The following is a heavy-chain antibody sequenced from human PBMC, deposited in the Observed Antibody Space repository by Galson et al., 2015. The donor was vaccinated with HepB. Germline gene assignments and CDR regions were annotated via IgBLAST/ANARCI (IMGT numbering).Heavy chain of an antibody. CDR1: SSSITTGHW. J-gene: IGHJ4*02. CDR2: IYHSGNT. D-gene: IGHD1/OR15-1a*01. CDR3: ARYNRNTDRRPYFDN. Sequence: SETLSLTCGVSSSSITTGHWLSWVRQPPGKGLEWIGEIYHSGNTNYNPSLKSRVTISVDKSKNQFSLKLSSVTAADTAVYYCARYNRNTDRRPYFDNWGQGTLVTVSS. V-gene: IGHV4-4*02.